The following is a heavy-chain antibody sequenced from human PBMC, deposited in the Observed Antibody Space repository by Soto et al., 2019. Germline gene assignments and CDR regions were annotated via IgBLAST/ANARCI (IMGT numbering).Heavy chain of an antibody. Sequence: PSETLSLTCTVSGGSISTYYWNWIRQSPGKGLEWIGYIYRTGSTHYNPSLNGRVAISLDTSWNKFSLKLNSVTAADTAVYFCARQIGDDPFDIWGQGTMVTVSS. CDR3: ARQIGDDPFDI. CDR1: GGSISTYY. V-gene: IGHV4-59*01. CDR2: IYRTGST. D-gene: IGHD3-3*01. J-gene: IGHJ3*02.